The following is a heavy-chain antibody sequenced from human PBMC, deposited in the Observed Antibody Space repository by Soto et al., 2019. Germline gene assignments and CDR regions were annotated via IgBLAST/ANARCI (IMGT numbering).Heavy chain of an antibody. Sequence: QVQLVQSGAEVKKPGSSVKVSCKASGGIFSTYAISWLRQAPGQGLEWMGGIIPLFGTPNYAQRFQGRVTITADESTSTAYMEVSRLRSEDTAVYYCARGRDDFGSGNYYNRIDFWGQGTLVTVSS. CDR3: ARGRDDFGSGNYYNRIDF. J-gene: IGHJ4*02. D-gene: IGHD3-10*01. V-gene: IGHV1-69*01. CDR1: GGIFSTYA. CDR2: IIPLFGTP.